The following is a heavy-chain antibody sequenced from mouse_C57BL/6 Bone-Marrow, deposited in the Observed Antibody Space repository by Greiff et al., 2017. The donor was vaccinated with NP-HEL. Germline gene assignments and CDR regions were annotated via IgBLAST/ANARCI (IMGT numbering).Heavy chain of an antibody. CDR1: GFNIKDDY. D-gene: IGHD1-1*01. J-gene: IGHJ2*01. Sequence: EVHLVESGAELVRPGASVKLSCTASGFNIKDDYMHWVKQRPEQGLEWIGWIDPENGDTEYASKFQGKATITADTSSNTAYLQLSSLTSEDTAVYYCTTTTTVVEGRYWGQGTTLTVSS. CDR2: IDPENGDT. V-gene: IGHV14-4*01. CDR3: TTTTTVVEGRY.